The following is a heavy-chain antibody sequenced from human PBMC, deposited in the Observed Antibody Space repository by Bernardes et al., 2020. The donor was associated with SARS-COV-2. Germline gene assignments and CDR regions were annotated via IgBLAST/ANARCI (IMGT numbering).Heavy chain of an antibody. D-gene: IGHD2-21*02. J-gene: IGHJ6*02. CDR3: AGASCGIDCYIGGLRSWDYGMDV. CDR1: GVSISSSNFY. CDR2: IYSSGSS. Sequence: SETLSLTCTVSGVSISSSNFYWGCIGQPPGMGLESIGSIYSSGSSYYNPSLQRRVMASVDTSKNQFPLRLSFVTAADTAVYYCAGASCGIDCYIGGLRSWDYGMDVWGQGTTVTVSS. V-gene: IGHV4-39*01.